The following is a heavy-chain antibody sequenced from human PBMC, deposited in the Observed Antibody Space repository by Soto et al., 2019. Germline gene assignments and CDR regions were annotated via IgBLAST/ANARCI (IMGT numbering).Heavy chain of an antibody. Sequence: SVKVSCKASGGTFSSYAISWVRQAPGQGLEWMGGIIPIFGTANYAQKFQGRVTITADESTSTAYMELSSLRSEDTAVYYCARVTSYCTNGVCYEFDPWGQGTLVTVSS. V-gene: IGHV1-69*13. CDR2: IIPIFGTA. CDR3: ARVTSYCTNGVCYEFDP. D-gene: IGHD2-8*01. CDR1: GGTFSSYA. J-gene: IGHJ5*02.